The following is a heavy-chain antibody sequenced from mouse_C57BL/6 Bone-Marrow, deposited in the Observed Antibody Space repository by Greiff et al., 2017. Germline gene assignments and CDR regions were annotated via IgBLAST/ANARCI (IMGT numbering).Heavy chain of an antibody. CDR1: GFTFSSYA. Sequence: EVHLVESGGGLVKPGGSLKLSCAASGFTFSSYAMSWVRQTPEKRMEWVATISDGGSYTYDPDNVKGRFTISRDNAKNNLYLQMSHLKSENTAMYYCARSWFAYWGQGTLVTVSA. CDR3: ARSWFAY. CDR2: ISDGGSYT. J-gene: IGHJ3*01. V-gene: IGHV5-4*01.